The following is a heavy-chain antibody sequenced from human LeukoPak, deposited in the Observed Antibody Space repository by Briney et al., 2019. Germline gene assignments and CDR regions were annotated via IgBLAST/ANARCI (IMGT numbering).Heavy chain of an antibody. J-gene: IGHJ4*02. CDR1: GFTFSTYA. V-gene: IGHV3-23*01. D-gene: IGHD3-10*01. Sequence: GGSLRLSCAASGFTFSTYAMSWVRQAPGKGLEWVSAISGGGGSTYYADSVKGRFTISRDNSKNTLYLQMNSLRAEDTAVYYCAKGGYYGSGTYYNYYFDYWGQGTLVTVSS. CDR2: ISGGGGST. CDR3: AKGGYYGSGTYYNYYFDY.